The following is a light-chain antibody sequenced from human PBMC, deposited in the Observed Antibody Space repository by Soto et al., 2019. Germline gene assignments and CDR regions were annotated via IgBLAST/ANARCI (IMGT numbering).Light chain of an antibody. Sequence: DIQMTQSPSSLSASVGDRVTITCRASQGISNYLAWYQQKPGKVPKFLIYNESTLQSGVPSRLSGSGSGTEFTLTISSLQPEDVATYYCQKYNPAPWTFGQGTKVEIK. V-gene: IGKV1-27*01. J-gene: IGKJ1*01. CDR2: NES. CDR3: QKYNPAPWT. CDR1: QGISNY.